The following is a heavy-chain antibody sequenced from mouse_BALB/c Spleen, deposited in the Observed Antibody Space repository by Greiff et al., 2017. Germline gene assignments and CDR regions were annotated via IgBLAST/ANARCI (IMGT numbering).Heavy chain of an antibody. CDR3: ARDYDYDFDY. J-gene: IGHJ2*01. V-gene: IGHV2-9*02. CDR2: IWAGGST. D-gene: IGHD2-4*01. CDR1: GFSLTSYG. Sequence: QVQLKESGPGLVAPSQSLSIPCTVSGFSLTSYGVHWVRQPPGTGLEWLGVIWAGGSTNYNSALMSRLSISKDNSKSQVFLKMNSLQTDATAMYYCARDYDYDFDYWGQGTTLTVSS.